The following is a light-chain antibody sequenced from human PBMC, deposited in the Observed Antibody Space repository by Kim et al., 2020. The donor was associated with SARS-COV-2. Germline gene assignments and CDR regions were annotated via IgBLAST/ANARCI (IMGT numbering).Light chain of an antibody. CDR3: QAWDSSHGV. J-gene: IGLJ1*01. V-gene: IGLV3-1*01. CDR2: QDS. CDR1: KLGDKY. Sequence: SVSPGQTARITCSGDKLGDKYACWYQQKPGQSPVVVIYQDSKRPSGIPERFSGSNSGNTATLTISGTQAMDEADYYCQAWDSSHGVFGTGTKVTVL.